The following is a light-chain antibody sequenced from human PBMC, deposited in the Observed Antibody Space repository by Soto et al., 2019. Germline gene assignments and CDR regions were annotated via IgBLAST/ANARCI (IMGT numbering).Light chain of an antibody. V-gene: IGKV3-11*01. Sequence: EVVLTQSPATLSVSPGEGVTLSCRASQGIGDTLAWYQQKPGQAPRLLIYDASNRATGIPARFSGSGSGTDFTLTISSLETEDFAVYYCQQRSNWPLTFGGGTKVEIK. CDR3: QQRSNWPLT. CDR1: QGIGDT. CDR2: DAS. J-gene: IGKJ4*01.